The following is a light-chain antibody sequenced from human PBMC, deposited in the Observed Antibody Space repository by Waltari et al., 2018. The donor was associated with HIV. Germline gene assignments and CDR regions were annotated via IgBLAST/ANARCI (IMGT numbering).Light chain of an antibody. CDR3: ATWDTGLSAGV. J-gene: IGLJ2*01. CDR2: DNN. V-gene: IGLV1-51*01. Sequence: QSVLTQPPSVSAAPGQTVTISCSGGRSNIGNNHVSWYQQLPGTAPKILLHDNNKRGSDIPDRFSGSKSGTSATLDITGLQTGDEADYYCATWDTGLSAGVFGGGTRLTVL. CDR1: RSNIGNNH.